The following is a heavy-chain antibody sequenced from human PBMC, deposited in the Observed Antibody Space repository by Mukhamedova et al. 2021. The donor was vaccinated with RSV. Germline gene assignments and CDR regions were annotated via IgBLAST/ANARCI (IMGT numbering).Heavy chain of an antibody. J-gene: IGHJ5*01. Sequence: MHWVRLAPGRHLEWMGWVNLYTGATNFAQEFQGRVTMTRDTSTNTASLELRSLRSDDTAVYYCARGLYNGGWRPPDSWGQGTLVT. V-gene: IGHV1-2*02. CDR2: VNLYTGAT. CDR3: ARGLYNGGWRPPDS. D-gene: IGHD2-8*01.